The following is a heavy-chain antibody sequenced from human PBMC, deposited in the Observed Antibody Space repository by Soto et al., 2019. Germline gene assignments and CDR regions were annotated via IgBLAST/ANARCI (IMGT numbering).Heavy chain of an antibody. CDR3: AKGQGYYYYDSSGPDY. D-gene: IGHD3-22*01. CDR2: IRSTSDDT. J-gene: IGHJ4*02. V-gene: IGHV3-48*01. CDR1: GFSFSDYP. Sequence: VQLVESGGGLVQPGGSLRLSCAASGFSFSDYPMNWVRQAPGKGLEWLSNIRSTSDDTYYAESLQGRFTISRDIARNSFYLQMNSLRAEDTAVYYCAKGQGYYYYDSSGPDYWGQGTLVTVSS.